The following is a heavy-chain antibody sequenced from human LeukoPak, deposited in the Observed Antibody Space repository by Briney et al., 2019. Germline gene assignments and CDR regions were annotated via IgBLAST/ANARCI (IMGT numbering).Heavy chain of an antibody. CDR3: ARESRITMIVENWFDP. V-gene: IGHV1-2*02. CDR2: INPNSGGT. D-gene: IGHD3-22*01. J-gene: IGHJ5*02. CDR1: GYTFSGYY. Sequence: ASVKVSCKASGYTFSGYYIHWVRQAPGQGLEWMGWINPNSGGTNYAQKFQGRVTMTRDTSISTVYMEMSRLRYDDTAVYYCARESRITMIVENWFDPWGQGTLVTVSS.